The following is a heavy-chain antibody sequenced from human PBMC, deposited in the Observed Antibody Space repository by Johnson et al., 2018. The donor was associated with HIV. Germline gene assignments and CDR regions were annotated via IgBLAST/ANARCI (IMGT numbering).Heavy chain of an antibody. CDR3: AGRGVVVTAIPKFGAFDI. D-gene: IGHD2-21*02. V-gene: IGHV3-11*04. CDR2: ISSGDNTI. J-gene: IGHJ3*02. CDR1: GFTFSDYY. Sequence: QVQLVESGGGLVKPGGSLRLSCAASGFTFSDYYMSWIRQAPGKGLEWVSYISSGDNTIYYADSVKGRFTISRDNAKNSLYLQMNSLRAEDTAVDYCAGRGVVVTAIPKFGAFDIWGQGTMVTVSS.